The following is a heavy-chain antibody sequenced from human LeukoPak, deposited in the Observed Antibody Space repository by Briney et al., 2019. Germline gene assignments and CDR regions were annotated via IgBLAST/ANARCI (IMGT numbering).Heavy chain of an antibody. V-gene: IGHV3-30*18. Sequence: GRSLRLSCAASGFTFSSYGMHWVRQAPGKGLEWVAVISYDGSNKYYADSVKGRFTISRDNSKNTLYLQVNSLRAEDTAVYYCAKAVAKGIAAAGEYYFDYWGQGTLVTVSS. CDR2: ISYDGSNK. D-gene: IGHD6-13*01. CDR1: GFTFSSYG. CDR3: AKAVAKGIAAAGEYYFDY. J-gene: IGHJ4*02.